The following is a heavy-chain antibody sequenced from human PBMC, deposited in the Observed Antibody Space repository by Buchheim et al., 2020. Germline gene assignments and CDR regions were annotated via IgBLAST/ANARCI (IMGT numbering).Heavy chain of an antibody. J-gene: IGHJ4*02. V-gene: IGHV3-7*03. CDR1: RFTFSSYW. CDR3: VRDSDYYDSSGYYYY. CDR2: INQDGSEK. Sequence: EVQLVESGGGLVQPGGSLRLSCATSRFTFSSYWMSCVRQAPGKGLEGVANINQDGSEKYYVDSVKGRVTISRENARNALFMQMNRLRAEDTAVYYCVRDSDYYDSSGYYYYWGQGTL. D-gene: IGHD3-22*01.